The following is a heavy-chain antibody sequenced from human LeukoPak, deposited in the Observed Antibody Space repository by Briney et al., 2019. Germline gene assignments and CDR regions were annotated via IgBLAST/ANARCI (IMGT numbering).Heavy chain of an antibody. CDR1: GFTFSSYN. Sequence: GGSLRLSCAASGFTFSSYNMNWVRQAPGKGLECIAYISSSSSTIYYADSVKGRFTISRDNAKNSVFLQMNSLRAEDTAVYYCARENYADLFDYWGQRTLVTVSS. CDR2: ISSSSSTI. J-gene: IGHJ4*02. V-gene: IGHV3-48*01. D-gene: IGHD4-17*01. CDR3: ARENYADLFDY.